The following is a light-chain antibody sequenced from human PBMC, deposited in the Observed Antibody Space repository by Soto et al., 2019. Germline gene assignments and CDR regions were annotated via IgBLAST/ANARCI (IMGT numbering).Light chain of an antibody. V-gene: IGKV3-11*01. CDR1: QSVSSY. CDR2: DAS. J-gene: IGKJ4*01. Sequence: EIVLTQSPATLSLSPGERATLSCRASQSVSSYLAWYQQKPGQAPRLLIYDASNRATGIPARFSGIGSGTDFTLTISSLEPEDFAVYYCQQRSNWPPAFGGGPKVEIK. CDR3: QQRSNWPPA.